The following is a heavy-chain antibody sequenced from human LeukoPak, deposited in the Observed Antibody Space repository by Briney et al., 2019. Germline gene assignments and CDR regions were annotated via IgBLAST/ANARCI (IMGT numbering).Heavy chain of an antibody. D-gene: IGHD2-2*02. CDR1: GFTFSSYA. J-gene: IGHJ4*02. Sequence: QPGGSLRLSCAASGFTFSSYALSWVRQAPGKGLEWVSGISGSGHSTYYADSVKGRFTISRDNPKNTLYLQMDSQRAEDTAVYYCARGGGIVPAAIAQYYIDYWGQGTLVTVSS. V-gene: IGHV3-23*01. CDR2: ISGSGHST. CDR3: ARGGGIVPAAIAQYYIDY.